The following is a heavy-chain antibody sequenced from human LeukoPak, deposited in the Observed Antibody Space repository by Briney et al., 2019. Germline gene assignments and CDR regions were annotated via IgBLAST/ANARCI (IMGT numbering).Heavy chain of an antibody. CDR1: GGSFSDYY. J-gene: IGHJ3*02. D-gene: IGHD3-22*01. Sequence: KPSETLSLTCGVYGGSFSDYYWHWVRQPPGKGLEWIGEINHSGTTNYNPSLKSRVTTSVDTSKNQFSLKLSSVTAADTAVYYCARLFYWDYYDSSGLTSRQGAFDIWGQGTMVTVPS. CDR2: INHSGTT. V-gene: IGHV4-34*01. CDR3: ARLFYWDYYDSSGLTSRQGAFDI.